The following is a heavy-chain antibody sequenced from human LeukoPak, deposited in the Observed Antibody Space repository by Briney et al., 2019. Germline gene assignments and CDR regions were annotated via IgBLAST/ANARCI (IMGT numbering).Heavy chain of an antibody. V-gene: IGHV3-74*01. J-gene: IGHJ4*02. D-gene: IGHD1-26*01. CDR2: INSDGSST. CDR1: GFXFSNYW. CDR3: TRGGRSVMLDS. Sequence: PGGSLRLSCAASGFXFSNYWIYWVRQAPGRGLVWVSRINSDGSSTSYADSVRGRFTISRDNAENTVSLQMNSLRVEDTAVYFCTRGGRSVMLDSWGQGTLVTVSS.